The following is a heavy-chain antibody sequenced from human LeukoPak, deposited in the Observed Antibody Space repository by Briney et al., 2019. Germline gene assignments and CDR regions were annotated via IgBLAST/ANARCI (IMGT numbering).Heavy chain of an antibody. CDR1: GFTFGDYV. CDR2: IRGKAYGMTS. D-gene: IGHD6-13*01. Sequence: GGSLRLSCSASGFTFGDYVRSWVRQAPGKGLEWVGFIRGKAYGMTSEYAASVKGRFSFSRDDSKSIAYLQMNSLKTEDTAVYYCARGTGIAAAGTGLLLGFWGQGTLVTVSS. V-gene: IGHV3-49*04. J-gene: IGHJ4*02. CDR3: ARGTGIAAAGTGLLLGF.